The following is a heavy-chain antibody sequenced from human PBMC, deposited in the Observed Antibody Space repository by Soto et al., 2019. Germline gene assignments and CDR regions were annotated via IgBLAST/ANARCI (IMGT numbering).Heavy chain of an antibody. CDR1: GFTFSSYG. CDR3: AKSPGMYYYDSSGCYHYDY. Sequence: GGSLRLSCAASGFTFSSYGMHWVRQAPGKGLEWVAVIWYDGSNKYYADSVKGRFTISRDNSKNTLYLQMNSLRAEDTAVYYCAKSPGMYYYDSSGCYHYDYWGQGTLVTVSS. J-gene: IGHJ4*02. CDR2: IWYDGSNK. V-gene: IGHV3-33*06. D-gene: IGHD3-22*01.